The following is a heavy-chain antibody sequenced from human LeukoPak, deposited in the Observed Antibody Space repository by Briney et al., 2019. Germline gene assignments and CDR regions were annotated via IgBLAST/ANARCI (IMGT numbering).Heavy chain of an antibody. CDR1: GGSISSYY. J-gene: IGHJ4*02. D-gene: IGHD6-13*01. CDR2: IYYSGST. V-gene: IGHV4-59*01. CDR3: ARQLAAAGTHDY. Sequence: SETLSLTCTVSGGSISSYYWSWIRQPPGKGLEWIGYIYYSGSTNYNPSLKSRATISVDTSKNQFSLKLSSVTAADTAVYYCARQLAAAGTHDYWGQGTLVTVSS.